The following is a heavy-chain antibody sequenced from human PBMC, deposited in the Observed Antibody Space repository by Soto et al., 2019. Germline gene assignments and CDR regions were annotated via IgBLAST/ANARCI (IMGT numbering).Heavy chain of an antibody. CDR1: GYSFTSYW. D-gene: IGHD1-1*01. J-gene: IGHJ4*02. CDR3: ARGKRWLQLVFDY. Sequence: XESLKISCKGSGYSFTSYWIGWVRQMPGKGLEWMGIIYPGDSDTRYSPSFQGQVTISADKSISTAYLQWSSLKASDTAMYYCARGKRWLQLVFDYWCQGNLVTVSS. V-gene: IGHV5-51*01. CDR2: IYPGDSDT.